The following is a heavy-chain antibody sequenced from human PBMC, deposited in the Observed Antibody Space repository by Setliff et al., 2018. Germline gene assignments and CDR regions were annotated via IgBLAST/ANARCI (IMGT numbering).Heavy chain of an antibody. CDR1: GYSFINYG. CDR3: ARAPLMVVVPPDAHRFDP. Sequence: ASVKVSCKASGYSFINYGITWVRQAPGQGLEWMGWISPYKSDTNYAQKFQGRVSMTTDTSTSTAYMELRNLRSDDTALYYCARAPLMVVVPPDAHRFDPWGQGTLVTVSS. CDR2: ISPYKSDT. D-gene: IGHD2-2*01. J-gene: IGHJ5*02. V-gene: IGHV1-18*01.